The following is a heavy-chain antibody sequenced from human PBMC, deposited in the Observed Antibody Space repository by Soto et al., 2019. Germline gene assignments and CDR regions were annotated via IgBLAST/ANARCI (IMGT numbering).Heavy chain of an antibody. V-gene: IGHV4-30-4*01. J-gene: IGHJ3*02. D-gene: IGHD5-18*01. CDR3: ARAPPLKYTYGLRGAFDI. Sequence: SETLSLTCTVSGGSISSVDYYWSWIRQPPGKGLEWIGYIYYSGSTYYNPSLKSRVTISVDTSKNQFSLKLSSVTAADTAVYYCARAPPLKYTYGLRGAFDIWGQGTMVTVSS. CDR1: GGSISSVDYY. CDR2: IYYSGST.